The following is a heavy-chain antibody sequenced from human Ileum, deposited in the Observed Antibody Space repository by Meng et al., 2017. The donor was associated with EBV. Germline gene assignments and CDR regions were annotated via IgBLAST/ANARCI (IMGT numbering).Heavy chain of an antibody. Sequence: GLRVGAGGGGVLPGRSLRLSCAASGFTFSSYAMRWGRQAPGKGLEWVAVISYDGSNKYYADSVKGRFTISRDNSKNTLYLQMNSLRAEDTAVYYCARDQSDYFDTWGQGTLVTSPQ. J-gene: IGHJ5*02. CDR2: ISYDGSNK. CDR3: ARDQSDYFDT. V-gene: IGHV3-30-3*01. CDR1: GFTFSSYA. D-gene: IGHD4-11*01.